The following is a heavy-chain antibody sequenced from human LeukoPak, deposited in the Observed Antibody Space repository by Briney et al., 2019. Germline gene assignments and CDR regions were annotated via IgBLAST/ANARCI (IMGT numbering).Heavy chain of an antibody. V-gene: IGHV4-59*01. CDR2: IYYSGGT. D-gene: IGHD3-9*01. J-gene: IGHJ4*02. CDR1: GGSISSYY. CDR3: ARVTGYTIEDYFDY. Sequence: SETLSLTCTVSGGSISSYYWSRIRQPPGKGLEWIGYIYYSGGTNYNPSLKSRVTISVKTSKNQFSLKLRSVTAADTAVYYCARVTGYTIEDYFDYWGQGTLVTVSS.